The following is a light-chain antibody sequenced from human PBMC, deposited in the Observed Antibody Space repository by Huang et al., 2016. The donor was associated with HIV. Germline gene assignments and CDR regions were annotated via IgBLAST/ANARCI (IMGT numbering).Light chain of an antibody. CDR1: QSGYIN. CDR2: GAS. V-gene: IGKV3-15*01. Sequence: EIVMTQSPGTLSVSPGERATLSCRASQSGYINLAWYHQRPGQAPRLRSYGASARATGIPARFSGSGSGTEFTLTISSLQSEDFGVYYCQQYSKWPRTFGQGTKVEI. J-gene: IGKJ1*01. CDR3: QQYSKWPRT.